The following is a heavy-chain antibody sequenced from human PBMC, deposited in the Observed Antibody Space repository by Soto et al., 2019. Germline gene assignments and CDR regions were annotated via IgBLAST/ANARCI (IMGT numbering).Heavy chain of an antibody. J-gene: IGHJ6*02. V-gene: IGHV6-1*01. CDR1: GDSFSSNSAA. Sequence: SETLSLTCAISGDSFSSNSAAWNWIMQSPSRGLEWLGRTYYRSKWYNDYAVSVKSRITINPDTSKNQFSLQLNSVTPEDTAVYYCARGVVVAATGYYYYGMDVWGQGTTVTVSS. D-gene: IGHD2-15*01. CDR2: TYYRSKWYN. CDR3: ARGVVVAATGYYYYGMDV.